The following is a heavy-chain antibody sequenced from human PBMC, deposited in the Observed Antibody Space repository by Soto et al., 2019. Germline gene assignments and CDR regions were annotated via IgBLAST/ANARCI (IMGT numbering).Heavy chain of an antibody. V-gene: IGHV3-48*01. CDR3: SKIRTYRRMDV. CDR1: GFTFSSYS. CDR2: ISSESGTA. Sequence: EVQLVESGGGLVQPGGSLRLSCAASGFTFSSYSMNWVRQAPGKGLEWVSYISSESGTAYYADSVKGQFSISRDNANNSLYLQMNILRVEDTAVYYCSKIRTYRRMDVWGQGTTVTVSS. J-gene: IGHJ6*02.